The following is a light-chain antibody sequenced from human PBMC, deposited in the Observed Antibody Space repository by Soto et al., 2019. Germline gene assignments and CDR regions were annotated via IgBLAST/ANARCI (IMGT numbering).Light chain of an antibody. CDR3: MQALQTPRFT. CDR2: LGS. V-gene: IGKV2-28*01. CDR1: QSLLHRNGYNY. Sequence: DIVMTQSPPSLPVTPGEPASISCRSSQSLLHRNGYNYLDWYLQKPGQSPQLLIYLGSNRASGVPDRFSGSGSGTDFTLKISRVEAEDVGVYYCMQALQTPRFTFGPGTKVDIK. J-gene: IGKJ3*01.